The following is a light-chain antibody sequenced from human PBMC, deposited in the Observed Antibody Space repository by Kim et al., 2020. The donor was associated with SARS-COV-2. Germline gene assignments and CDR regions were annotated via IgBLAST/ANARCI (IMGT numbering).Light chain of an antibody. J-gene: IGKJ4*01. CDR1: QNIDTY. V-gene: IGKV3-11*01. Sequence: PGERTTRSCRASQNIDTYLAWYQQRPGQAPRLLGYDASNRATGVPDRFSGSGSGTDFTLTISSLEPEDFSIYYCQQRNSWPTAVTFGGGTKVDIK. CDR3: QQRNSWPTAVT. CDR2: DAS.